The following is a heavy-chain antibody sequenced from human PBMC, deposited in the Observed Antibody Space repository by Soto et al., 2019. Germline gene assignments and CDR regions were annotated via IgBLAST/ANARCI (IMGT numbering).Heavy chain of an antibody. J-gene: IGHJ4*02. Sequence: QVQLVQSGAEVKKPGASVKVSCKASGYTFTSYDINWVRQATGQGLEWMGWMNPNSGNTGYAQKFQGRVTMTRNTSISTAYLEPSSLRSEDTAVYYCAADATVTTENDYWGQGTLVTVSS. V-gene: IGHV1-8*01. CDR1: GYTFTSYD. CDR3: AADATVTTENDY. CDR2: MNPNSGNT. D-gene: IGHD4-17*01.